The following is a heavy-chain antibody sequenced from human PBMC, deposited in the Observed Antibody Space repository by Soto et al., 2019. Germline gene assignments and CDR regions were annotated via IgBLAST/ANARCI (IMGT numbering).Heavy chain of an antibody. J-gene: IGHJ6*02. Sequence: GESLKISCKGSGYSFAGYWITWVRQKPGKGLEWMGRIDPSDSYTNYSPSFQGHVTISADKSISTAYLQWSSLKASDTAMYYCARLRSQYSSSWYGSATGMDVWGQGTTVTVSS. CDR3: ARLRSQYSSSWYGSATGMDV. V-gene: IGHV5-10-1*01. D-gene: IGHD6-13*01. CDR2: IDPSDSYT. CDR1: GYSFAGYW.